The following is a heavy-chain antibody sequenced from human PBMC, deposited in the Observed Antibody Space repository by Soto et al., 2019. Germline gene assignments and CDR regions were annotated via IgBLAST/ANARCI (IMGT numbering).Heavy chain of an antibody. J-gene: IGHJ4*02. CDR3: ARGFGRFNY. D-gene: IGHD3-10*01. Sequence: PGGSLRLSCGVSGFTFNDFEMNWVRQAPGKGPEWLAYIDGSGATKKYADSVRGRFTISRDNPNNSLFLQMSSLSAADTAIYYCARGFGRFNYWGQRTLVSVSS. CDR1: GFTFNDFE. V-gene: IGHV3-48*03. CDR2: IDGSGATK.